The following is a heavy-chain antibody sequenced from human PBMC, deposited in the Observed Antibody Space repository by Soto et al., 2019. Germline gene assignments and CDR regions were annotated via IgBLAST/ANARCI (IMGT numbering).Heavy chain of an antibody. CDR1: GYTFTGFY. J-gene: IGHJ4*02. CDR3: ARDPGPSGDYSY. CDR2: INPNNGGT. V-gene: IGHV1-2*02. D-gene: IGHD4-17*01. Sequence: ASVKVSCKASGYTFTGFYMHWMRQAPGQGLEWMGWINPNNGGTNYVQKFQDSVTMTRDTSITTAYMELSGLRSDDTAVYYCARDPGPSGDYSYWGKGTMVTVSS.